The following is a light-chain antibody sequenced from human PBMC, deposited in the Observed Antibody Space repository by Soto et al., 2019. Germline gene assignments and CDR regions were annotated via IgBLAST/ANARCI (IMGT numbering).Light chain of an antibody. CDR1: QSISSW. CDR2: GAS. V-gene: IGKV1-12*01. Sequence: DMQMTQSPSTLSASVGDRVTITCRAGQSISSWLAWYQQKPGRTPELLIHGASRLQSGVPARFSGSGSGTDFTLSINSLQPEDFATYYCQQAYSFPITFGQGTRLEIK. CDR3: QQAYSFPIT. J-gene: IGKJ5*01.